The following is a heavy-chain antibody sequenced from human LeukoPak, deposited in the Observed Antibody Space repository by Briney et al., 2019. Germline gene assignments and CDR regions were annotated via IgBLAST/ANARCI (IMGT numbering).Heavy chain of an antibody. Sequence: GSLRLSCAASGFTFSDYYMSWIRQAPGKGLEWIGSIYYSGSTYCNPSLKSRVTISVDTSKNQFSLKLSSVTAADTAVYYCAGTQKWLAFDYWGQGSLVTVSS. D-gene: IGHD6-19*01. V-gene: IGHV4-38-2*01. J-gene: IGHJ4*02. CDR1: GFTFSDYY. CDR3: AGTQKWLAFDY. CDR2: IYYSGST.